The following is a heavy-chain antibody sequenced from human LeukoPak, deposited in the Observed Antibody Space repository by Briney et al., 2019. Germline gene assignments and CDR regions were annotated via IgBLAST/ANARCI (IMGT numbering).Heavy chain of an antibody. CDR2: IKQDGSEK. D-gene: IGHD3-10*01. CDR1: GFTFTTYW. V-gene: IGHV3-7*01. CDR3: ARAPYYYGSGSSYDY. J-gene: IGHJ4*02. Sequence: PGGSLRLSCATSGFTFTTYWMNWVRQAPGKGLEWVANIKQDGSEKYYVDSVKGRFTISRDNARNSLYLQMNSLRAEDTAVYYCARAPYYYGSGSSYDYWGQGTLVTVSS.